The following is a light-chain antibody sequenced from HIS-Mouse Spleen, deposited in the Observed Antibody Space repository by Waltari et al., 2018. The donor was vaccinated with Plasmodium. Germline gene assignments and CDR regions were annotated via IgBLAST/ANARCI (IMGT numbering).Light chain of an antibody. J-gene: IGKJ1*01. CDR2: AAS. Sequence: DIHMTQSPSSLSASVGDRVTITCRASQSISNYLNWYQQKPGKAPKFLIYAASTLQSGVPSRFSGSGSATDCTLTISSLQPEDFATYYCQQSDSTWTFGQGTNVEIK. CDR1: QSISNY. CDR3: QQSDSTWT. V-gene: IGKV1-39*01.